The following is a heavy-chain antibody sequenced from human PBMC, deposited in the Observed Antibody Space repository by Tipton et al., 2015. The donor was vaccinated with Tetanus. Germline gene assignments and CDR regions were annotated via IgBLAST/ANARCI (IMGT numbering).Heavy chain of an antibody. Sequence: AVSGFMFDDYYMTWIRQAPGKGLEWVSYISNSGDAIYYADSAKGRFTFSRDNARNSVYLQMNSLRADDTAVYYCARGGSRYCTGISCYLDYWGQGTLVTVSS. CDR1: GFMFDDYY. CDR3: ARGGSRYCTGISCYLDY. CDR2: ISNSGDAI. D-gene: IGHD2-8*02. V-gene: IGHV3-11*01. J-gene: IGHJ4*02.